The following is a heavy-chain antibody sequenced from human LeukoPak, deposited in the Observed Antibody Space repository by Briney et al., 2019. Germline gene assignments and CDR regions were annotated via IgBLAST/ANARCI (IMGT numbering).Heavy chain of an antibody. V-gene: IGHV1-2*02. CDR3: ARQAATGAWLDP. D-gene: IGHD6-25*01. CDR1: GYTFTDHY. Sequence: ASVKVSCKASGYTFTDHYVHWVRQAPGQGFEWMGWIKPNTGGTHYAQKFQGRVTMTTDTSISTAYMELSSLTSDDTAVYYCARQAATGAWLDPWGQGTLVTVSS. CDR2: IKPNTGGT. J-gene: IGHJ5*02.